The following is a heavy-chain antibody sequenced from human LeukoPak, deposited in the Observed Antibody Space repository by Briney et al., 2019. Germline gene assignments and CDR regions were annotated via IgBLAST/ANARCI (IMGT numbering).Heavy chain of an antibody. CDR3: ARDLAATGTLVDY. D-gene: IGHD6-13*01. J-gene: IGHJ4*02. CDR1: GFTFSTYN. Sequence: GGSLRLSCAASGFTFSTYNMNWVRQAPGKGLEWVSSISSSSSYRYYGDSVKGRFTISRDNAKNSLYLQMNSLRAEDTAVYYCARDLAATGTLVDYWGQGTLVTVSS. V-gene: IGHV3-21*01. CDR2: ISSSSSYR.